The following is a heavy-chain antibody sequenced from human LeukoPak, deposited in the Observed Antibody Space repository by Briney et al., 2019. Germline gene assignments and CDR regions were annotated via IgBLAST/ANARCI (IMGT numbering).Heavy chain of an antibody. CDR1: GYTFSGYY. Sequence: SVKVSCKASGYTFSGYYMHWVRQAPGQGLEWMGWINPNSGGTYYTQKFQGRVTMTRDTSISTAYMELSSLRSDDTAVYYCARGGYSGTEKPNDYWGQGTLVTVSS. J-gene: IGHJ4*02. CDR2: INPNSGGT. V-gene: IGHV1-2*02. D-gene: IGHD1-26*01. CDR3: ARGGYSGTEKPNDY.